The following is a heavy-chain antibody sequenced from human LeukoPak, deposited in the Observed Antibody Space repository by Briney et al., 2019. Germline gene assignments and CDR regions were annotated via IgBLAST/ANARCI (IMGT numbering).Heavy chain of an antibody. J-gene: IGHJ5*02. V-gene: IGHV4-61*02. Sequence: PSETLSLTCTVSGGSISSGSYYWSWIRQPAGKGLEWIGRIYTSGSTNYNPSLKSRVTISVDTSKNQFSLKLSSVTAADTAVYYCARGGRGGSYSSDNWFDPWGQGTLVTVSS. CDR1: GGSISSGSYY. CDR2: IYTSGST. CDR3: ARGGRGGSYSSDNWFDP. D-gene: IGHD1-26*01.